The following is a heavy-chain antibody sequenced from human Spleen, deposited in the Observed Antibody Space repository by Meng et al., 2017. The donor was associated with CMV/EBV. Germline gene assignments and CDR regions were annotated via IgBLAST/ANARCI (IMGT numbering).Heavy chain of an antibody. CDR1: GGSISSGGYY. Sequence: SVSGGSISSGGYYWSWIRQHPGKGLEWIGYMYYSGRTYYSPSLKSRVTISVDTSKNQFSLKLTSVTAADTAVYYCASGSGSLRQYHWGQGTLVTVSS. D-gene: IGHD3-10*01. J-gene: IGHJ4*02. V-gene: IGHV4-31*03. CDR2: MYYSGRT. CDR3: ASGSGSLRQYH.